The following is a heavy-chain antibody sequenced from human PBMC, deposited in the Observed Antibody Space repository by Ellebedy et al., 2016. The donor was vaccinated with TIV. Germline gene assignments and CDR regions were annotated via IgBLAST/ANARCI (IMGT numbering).Heavy chain of an antibody. V-gene: IGHV1-8*01. D-gene: IGHD3-10*01. J-gene: IGHJ4*02. CDR1: GYTFTSYD. CDR2: MNPNSGNT. Sequence: ASVKVSXXASGYTFTSYDINWVRQATGQGLEWMGWMNPNSGNTGYAQKFQGRVTMTRNTSISTAYMELSSPRSEDTAVYYCARGVRVRGVTVYYFDYWGQGTLVTVSS. CDR3: ARGVRVRGVTVYYFDY.